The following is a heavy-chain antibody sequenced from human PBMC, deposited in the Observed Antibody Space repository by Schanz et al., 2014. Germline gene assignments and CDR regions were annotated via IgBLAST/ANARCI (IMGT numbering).Heavy chain of an antibody. Sequence: QVRLVQSGAEVKMPGSSVKVSCKSSGATFNSYAFGWVRQAPGQGFEWVGSIIPPLRQTRYAQKFEERVIITADTSTTTVYMDLASLTSDDTAVYFCARIIDGDYLYWGQGTLVTVSS. CDR1: GATFNSYA. CDR2: IIPPLRQT. D-gene: IGHD4-17*01. V-gene: IGHV1-69*04. CDR3: ARIIDGDYLY. J-gene: IGHJ4*02.